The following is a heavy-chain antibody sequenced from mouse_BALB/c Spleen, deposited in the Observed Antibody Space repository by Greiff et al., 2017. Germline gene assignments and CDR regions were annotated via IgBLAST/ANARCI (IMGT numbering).Heavy chain of an antibody. CDR1: GFNINDYY. CDR2: IDPENGDT. D-gene: IGHD1-1*01. V-gene: IGHV14-4*02. Sequence: VQLQQSGAELVRSGASVKLSCTASGFNINDYYMHWVKQRPEQGLEWIGWIDPENGDTEYAPKFQGKATMTADTSSNTAYLQLSSLTSEDTAVYYCNYYGSSYYFDYWGQGTTLTVSS. J-gene: IGHJ2*01. CDR3: NYYGSSYYFDY.